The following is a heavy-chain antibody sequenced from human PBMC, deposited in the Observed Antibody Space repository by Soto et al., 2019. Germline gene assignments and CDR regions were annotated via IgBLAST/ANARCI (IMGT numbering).Heavy chain of an antibody. CDR3: AREWNWNYFDAFDI. CDR2: INAGNGST. V-gene: IGHV1-3*01. Sequence: GASVKVSCKASGYTFTSYAMHWVRQAPGQRLEWMGWINAGNGSTKYSQKFQGRVTITRDTSASTAYMELSSLRSEDTAVYYCAREWNWNYFDAFDIWGQGTMVTVSS. D-gene: IGHD1-7*01. CDR1: GYTFTSYA. J-gene: IGHJ3*02.